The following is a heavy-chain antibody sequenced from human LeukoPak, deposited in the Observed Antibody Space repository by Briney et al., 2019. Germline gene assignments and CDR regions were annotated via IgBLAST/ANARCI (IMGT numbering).Heavy chain of an antibody. V-gene: IGHV1-8*01. D-gene: IGHD2-8*01. CDR2: MNPNSGNT. CDR3: ARGQGVHRGWFDP. CDR1: GYTFTSYD. Sequence: GASVKVSCKASGYTFTSYDINWVRQATGQGLEWMGWMNPNSGNTGYAQKFPGRVTMTRNTSISTDYLELSSLRSEDTAVYYCARGQGVHRGWFDPWGQGTLVTVSS. J-gene: IGHJ5*02.